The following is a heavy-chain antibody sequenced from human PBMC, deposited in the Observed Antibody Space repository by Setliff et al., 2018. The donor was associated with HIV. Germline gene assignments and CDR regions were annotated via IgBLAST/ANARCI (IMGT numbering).Heavy chain of an antibody. J-gene: IGHJ4*02. V-gene: IGHV1-46*01. CDR2: INPSGGDT. CDR3: ARDVGRDGYCFDH. CDR1: GYTFTSNH. D-gene: IGHD5-12*01. Sequence: ASVKVSCKASGYTFTSNHMHWGRQAPGQGLEWMGTINPSGGDTIYAQKFQGRVTMTTDRSTSTAYMELRSLRSDDTAVYYCARDVGRDGYCFDHWGQGTLVTVSS.